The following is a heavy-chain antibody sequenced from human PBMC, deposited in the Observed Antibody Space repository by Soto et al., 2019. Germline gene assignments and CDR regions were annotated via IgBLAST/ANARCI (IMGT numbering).Heavy chain of an antibody. CDR3: AIAVAGYNLFDP. D-gene: IGHD6-19*01. J-gene: IGHJ5*02. CDR2: MNPNSGNT. V-gene: IGHV1-8*01. Sequence: ASVKVSCKASGYTFTSYDINWVRQATGQGLEWMGWMNPNSGNTGYAQKFQGRVTMTRGRSTSTVYMELSSLRSEDTAVYYCAIAVAGYNLFDPWGQGTLVTVSS. CDR1: GYTFTSYD.